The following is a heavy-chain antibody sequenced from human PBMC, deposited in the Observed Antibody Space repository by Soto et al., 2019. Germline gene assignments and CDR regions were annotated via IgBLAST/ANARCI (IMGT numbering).Heavy chain of an antibody. Sequence: GGSLRLSCAASGFTFSSYGMHWVRQTPGKGLEWVAVIWYDGSNKYYADSVKGRFTISRDNSKNTLYLQMNSLRAEDTAVYYCARDRAYCSGGSCYGDIDYWGQGTLVTVSS. CDR1: GFTFSSYG. D-gene: IGHD2-15*01. J-gene: IGHJ4*02. CDR3: ARDRAYCSGGSCYGDIDY. V-gene: IGHV3-33*01. CDR2: IWYDGSNK.